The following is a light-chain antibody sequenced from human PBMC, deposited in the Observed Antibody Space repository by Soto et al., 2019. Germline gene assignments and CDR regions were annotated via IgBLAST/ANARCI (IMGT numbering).Light chain of an antibody. Sequence: DIEMTQSPSTLSASVVDRVTITCRASQTISSWLAWYQQKPGKAPNLLIYDASSLESGVPSRFSGSGSGTEFTLTISSLQPDDFATYYCQQYHSYPLTFGGGTKVEIK. CDR1: QTISSW. J-gene: IGKJ4*01. V-gene: IGKV1-5*01. CDR3: QQYHSYPLT. CDR2: DAS.